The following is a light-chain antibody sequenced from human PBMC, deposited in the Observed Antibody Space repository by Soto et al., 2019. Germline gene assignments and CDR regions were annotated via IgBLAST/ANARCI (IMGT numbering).Light chain of an antibody. J-gene: IGKJ5*01. Sequence: EIVLTQSPATLCLSPGERATLSCRASQSVSSSLAWYQQKPGQPPRLLIHDASSRATGIPARFSGSGSGTDFTLTISSLEPEDFALYYCQQRSAWPPSITFGQGTRLEIK. V-gene: IGKV3-11*01. CDR3: QQRSAWPPSIT. CDR2: DAS. CDR1: QSVSSS.